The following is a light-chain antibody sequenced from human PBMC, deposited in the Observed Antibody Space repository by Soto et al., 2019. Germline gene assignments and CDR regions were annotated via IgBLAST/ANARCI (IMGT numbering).Light chain of an antibody. CDR3: CSYAGSSTFRRV. V-gene: IGLV2-23*03. Sequence: QSALTQPASVSGSPGQSITISCTGTSSDVGSYNLVSWYQQHPGKAPKLMIYEGSKRPSGVSNRFSGSKSGNTASLTISGLQAEDEADYYCCSYAGSSTFRRVFGGGTKLTGL. CDR1: SSDVGSYNL. J-gene: IGLJ2*01. CDR2: EGS.